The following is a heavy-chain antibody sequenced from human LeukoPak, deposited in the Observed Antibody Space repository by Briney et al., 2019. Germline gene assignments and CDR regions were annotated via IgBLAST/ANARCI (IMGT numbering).Heavy chain of an antibody. CDR2: ISGGGVSI. V-gene: IGHV3-23*01. CDR1: GFTFSSYS. Sequence: PGGSLRLSCAASGFTFSSYSMNWVRQAPGMGLEWVSGISGGGVSIYYADSVKGRFTISRDNSKNTLYLQMNSLRAEDTAGYYCAREGSGWFSDYWGQGTLVTVSS. J-gene: IGHJ4*02. CDR3: AREGSGWFSDY. D-gene: IGHD6-19*01.